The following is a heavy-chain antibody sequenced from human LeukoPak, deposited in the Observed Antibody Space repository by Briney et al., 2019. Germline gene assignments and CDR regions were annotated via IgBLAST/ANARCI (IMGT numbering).Heavy chain of an antibody. V-gene: IGHV4-39*01. CDR2: IYYSGST. D-gene: IGHD3-22*01. Sequence: SETLSLTCTVSGGSISSGGYYWGWIRQPPGKGLEWIGSIYYSGSTYYNPSLKSRVTISVDTSKNQFSLKLSSVTAADTAVYYCARLYYYDSSGLYWGQGTLVTVSS. CDR1: GGSISSGGYY. CDR3: ARLYYYDSSGLY. J-gene: IGHJ4*02.